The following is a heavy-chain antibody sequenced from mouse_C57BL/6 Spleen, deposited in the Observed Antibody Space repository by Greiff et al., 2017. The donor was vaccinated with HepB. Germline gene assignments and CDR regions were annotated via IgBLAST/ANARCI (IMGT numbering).Heavy chain of an antibody. Sequence: QVQLQQPGAELVRPGSSVKLSCKASGYTFTSYWMHWVKQRPIQGLEWIGNIDPSDSETHYNQKFKDKATLTVDKSSSTAYMQFSSLTSEDSAIYYCARKGSYYGYSEDYAMDYWGQGTSVTVSS. CDR2: IDPSDSET. D-gene: IGHD2-9*01. CDR3: ARKGSYYGYSEDYAMDY. J-gene: IGHJ4*01. CDR1: GYTFTSYW. V-gene: IGHV1-52*01.